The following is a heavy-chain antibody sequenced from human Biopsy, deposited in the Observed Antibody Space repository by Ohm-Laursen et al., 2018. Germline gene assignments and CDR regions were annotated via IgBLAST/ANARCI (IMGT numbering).Heavy chain of an antibody. Sequence: SETLSLTCIVSGGSINSYYWSWMRQPAGKGLEWIGRLFTSGTTNYSPSLNNRVTMSVDTSKNQFSLRLTSVTAADTAVHYCVRGGSGSFPFDYWGPGTLVTVSS. J-gene: IGHJ4*02. CDR3: VRGGSGSFPFDY. CDR2: LFTSGTT. D-gene: IGHD3-10*01. CDR1: GGSINSYY. V-gene: IGHV4-4*07.